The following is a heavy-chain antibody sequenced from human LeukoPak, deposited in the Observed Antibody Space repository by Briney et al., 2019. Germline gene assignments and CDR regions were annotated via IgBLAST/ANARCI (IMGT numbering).Heavy chain of an antibody. D-gene: IGHD3-9*01. CDR3: AAEGDDILTGYTVVV. CDR1: GFIFSTHE. J-gene: IGHJ6*02. Sequence: GGSLRLSCAASGFIFSTHEMNWVRQAPGKGLEWVSYITRSGTTIYYADSVKGRFTISRDNAKNTLYLQMNSLRAEDTAVYYCAAEGDDILTGYTVVVWGQGTTVTVSS. V-gene: IGHV3-48*03. CDR2: ITRSGTTI.